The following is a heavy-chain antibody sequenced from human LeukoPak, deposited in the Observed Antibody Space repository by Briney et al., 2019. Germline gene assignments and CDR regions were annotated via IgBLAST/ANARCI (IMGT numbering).Heavy chain of an antibody. CDR2: ISGSGGST. CDR1: GFTFSSYA. CDR3: AKQNATYYYYYMDV. J-gene: IGHJ6*03. V-gene: IGHV3-23*01. Sequence: GGSLRLSCAASGFTFSSYAMSWVRQAPGRGLEWVSAISGSGGSTYYADSVKGRFTISRDNSKNTLYLQMNSLRAEDTAVYYCAKQNATYYYYYMDVWGKGTTVTVSS.